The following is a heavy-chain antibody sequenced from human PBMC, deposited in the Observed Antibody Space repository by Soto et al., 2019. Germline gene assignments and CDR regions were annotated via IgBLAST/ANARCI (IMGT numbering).Heavy chain of an antibody. V-gene: IGHV1-69*08. Sequence: QVQLVQSGAEVKKPGSSVKVSCKASGGTFSSYTISWVRQAPGQGLEWMGRIIPILGIANYAQKFQGRGTITADKSTSTAKMELSSLRSEDTAVYYCARDGGGVVVPAADWYFDLWGRGTLVTVSS. CDR2: IIPILGIA. CDR1: GGTFSSYT. J-gene: IGHJ2*01. CDR3: ARDGGGVVVPAADWYFDL. D-gene: IGHD2-2*01.